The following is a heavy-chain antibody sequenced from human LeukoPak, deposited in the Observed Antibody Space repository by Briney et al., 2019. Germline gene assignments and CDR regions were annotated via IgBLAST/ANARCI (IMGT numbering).Heavy chain of an antibody. J-gene: IGHJ5*02. CDR3: VRVYGANNDWFDP. D-gene: IGHD4-23*01. CDR1: GGSFSSYA. CDR2: IIPIFGTA. V-gene: IGHV1-69*05. Sequence: SVKVSCKASGGSFSSYAISWVRQAPGQGLEWMGGIIPIFGTADYAQKFQGRVTITTDESTGTAYMELSSLRSEDTAVYYCVRVYGANNDWFDPWGQGTLVTVSS.